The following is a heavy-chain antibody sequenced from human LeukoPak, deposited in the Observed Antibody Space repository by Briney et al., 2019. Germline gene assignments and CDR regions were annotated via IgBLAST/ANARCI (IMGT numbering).Heavy chain of an antibody. J-gene: IGHJ6*03. Sequence: GGSLRLSCIASGLTFSDHYMDWVRQAPGQGLEWVGRTKNRANSYTTLYAASVRGRFTISRDDSKNSLYLQMSSLRTEDTAMYYCTRLTVGRNNYYYTDVWGKGTTVTVSS. D-gene: IGHD1-14*01. CDR3: TRLTVGRNNYYYTDV. V-gene: IGHV3-72*01. CDR1: GLTFSDHY. CDR2: TKNRANSYTT.